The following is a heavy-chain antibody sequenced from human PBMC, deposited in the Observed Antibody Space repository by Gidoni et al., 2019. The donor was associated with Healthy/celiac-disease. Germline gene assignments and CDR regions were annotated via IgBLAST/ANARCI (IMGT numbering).Heavy chain of an antibody. V-gene: IGHV3-48*02. CDR1: GFTFSSYS. Sequence: EVQLVESGGGLVQPGGSLRLSCAASGFTFSSYSMNWVRQAPGKGLEWVSYISSSSSTIYYADSVKGRFTISRDNAKNSLYLQMNSLRDEDTAVYYCASSQANYDFWSGYPTNWFDPWGQGTLVTVSS. CDR3: ASSQANYDFWSGYPTNWFDP. D-gene: IGHD3-3*01. CDR2: ISSSSSTI. J-gene: IGHJ5*02.